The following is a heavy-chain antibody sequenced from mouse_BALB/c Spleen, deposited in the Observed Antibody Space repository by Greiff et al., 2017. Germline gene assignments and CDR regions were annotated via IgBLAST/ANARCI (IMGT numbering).Heavy chain of an antibody. CDR1: GYAFTNYL. CDR2: INPGSGGT. J-gene: IGHJ2*01. Sequence: QVQLQQSGAELVRPGTSVKVSCKASGYAFTNYLIEWVKQRPGQGLEWIGVINPGSGGTNYNEKFKGKATLTADKSSSTAYMQLSSLTSDDSAVYFCGLTGTDYWGQGTTLTVSS. CDR3: GLTGTDY. V-gene: IGHV1-54*01. D-gene: IGHD4-1*01.